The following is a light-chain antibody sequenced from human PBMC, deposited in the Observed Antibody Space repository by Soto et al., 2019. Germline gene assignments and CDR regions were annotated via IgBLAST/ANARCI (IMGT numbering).Light chain of an antibody. V-gene: IGKV3-15*01. CDR3: QHSHGLPIT. CDR2: DAS. J-gene: IGKJ5*01. CDR1: QSVSCH. Sequence: ILITQSPATLSACFGDRATVSCRASQSVSCHLYWYHHKPGQAPRLLFYDASTRATGIPARFSGSGSGTEFTLTISSLQFEDLAVYYCQHSHGLPITFGQGTRLEI.